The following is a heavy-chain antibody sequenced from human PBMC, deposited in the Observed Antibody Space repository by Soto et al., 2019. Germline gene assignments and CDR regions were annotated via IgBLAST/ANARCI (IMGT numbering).Heavy chain of an antibody. J-gene: IGHJ5*02. CDR3: ARGVAGSGFDL. CDR2: TYYRSNWRH. V-gene: IGHV6-1*01. D-gene: IGHD6-19*01. Sequence: SQTLSLTCAISVGSVSRNTAACNWIRSSPSRGLEWLGRTYYRSNWRHDYAVSVKSRITVNPDTSKNHFSLQLNSVTPDDTAVYYCARGVAGSGFDLWGQGTLVTVSS. CDR1: VGSVSRNTAA.